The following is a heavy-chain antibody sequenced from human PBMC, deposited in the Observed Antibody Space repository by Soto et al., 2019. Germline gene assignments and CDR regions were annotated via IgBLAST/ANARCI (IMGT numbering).Heavy chain of an antibody. V-gene: IGHV4-61*01. CDR1: GGSVSSGSYY. Sequence: QVQLQESGPGLVKPSETLSLTCTVSGGSVSSGSYYWSWIRQPPGKGLEWIGYIYYSGSTNYNPSLKRRATISVQTSKNQFALKLSSVTAADTAVYYCARLHLKVKRFDYWGQGTLVTVSS. D-gene: IGHD4-4*01. CDR3: ARLHLKVKRFDY. J-gene: IGHJ4*02. CDR2: IYYSGST.